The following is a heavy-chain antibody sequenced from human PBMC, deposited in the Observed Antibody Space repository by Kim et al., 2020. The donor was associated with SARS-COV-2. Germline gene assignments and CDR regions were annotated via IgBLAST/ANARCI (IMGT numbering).Heavy chain of an antibody. CDR1: GFTFSSYG. CDR2: IWYDGSNK. V-gene: IGHV3-33*01. CDR3: ARAYSSSWYDY. Sequence: GGSLRLSCAASGFTFSSYGMHWVRQAPGKGLEWVAVIWYDGSNKYYADSVKGRFTISRDNSKNTLYLQMNSLRAEDTAVYYCARAYSSSWYDYWGQGTLVTVSS. J-gene: IGHJ4*02. D-gene: IGHD6-13*01.